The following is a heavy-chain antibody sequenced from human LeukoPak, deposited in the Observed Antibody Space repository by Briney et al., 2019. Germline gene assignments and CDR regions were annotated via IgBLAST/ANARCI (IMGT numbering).Heavy chain of an antibody. CDR3: ARGWETLGY. V-gene: IGHV3-11*04. CDR1: GFNFSDYY. CDR2: ISGSLSTI. D-gene: IGHD1-26*01. Sequence: GGSLSLSCAASGFNFSDYYMSWIRQAPGKGLEWLSYISGSLSTIYYADSVKGRFTISRDNSKNTLYLQMNSLRPEDTAVYYCARGWETLGYWGQGTLVTVSS. J-gene: IGHJ4*02.